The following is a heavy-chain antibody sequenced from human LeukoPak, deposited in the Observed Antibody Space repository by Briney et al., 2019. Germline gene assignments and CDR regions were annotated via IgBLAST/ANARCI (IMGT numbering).Heavy chain of an antibody. J-gene: IGHJ4*02. V-gene: IGHV4-59*01. CDR1: GGSISSYN. Sequence: SETLSLTCTVSGGSISSYNWHWIRQPPGKGLDWIGYIHYSGSTNYNPSLKSRVTISIDTSKNQFSLKLSSVTAADTAVYYCASFTAFGMVPGYWGQGTLVTVSS. D-gene: IGHD3-10*01. CDR2: IHYSGST. CDR3: ASFTAFGMVPGY.